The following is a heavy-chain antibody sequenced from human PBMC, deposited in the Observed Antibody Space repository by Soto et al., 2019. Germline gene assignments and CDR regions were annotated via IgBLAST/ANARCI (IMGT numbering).Heavy chain of an antibody. J-gene: IGHJ4*02. D-gene: IGHD3-16*02. CDR1: GFTFSSYW. V-gene: IGHV3-7*03. Sequence: PGGSLRLSCAASGFTFSSYWMSWVRQAPGKGLEWVANIKQDGSEKYYVDSVKGRFTISRDNAKNSLYLQMKSLRAEDTAVYYCARALDYVWGSYCYTGFDYWGQGTLVTVSS. CDR2: IKQDGSEK. CDR3: ARALDYVWGSYCYTGFDY.